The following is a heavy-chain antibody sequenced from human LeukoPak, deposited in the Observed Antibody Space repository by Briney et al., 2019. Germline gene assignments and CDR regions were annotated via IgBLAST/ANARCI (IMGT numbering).Heavy chain of an antibody. CDR2: IVVGSGNT. CDR1: GFTFLKSA. D-gene: IGHD5/OR15-5a*01. V-gene: IGHV1-58*01. J-gene: IGHJ5*02. CDR3: VADVVSAVSVLAS. Sequence: ASVRVSCKDSGFTFLKSAVQWVRQTRGQRLEWIGWIVVGSGNTNYAQKFSERVTITRDMSTSTAYMELSSLRSEDTAVYYCVADVVSAVSVLASWGQGTLVTVSS.